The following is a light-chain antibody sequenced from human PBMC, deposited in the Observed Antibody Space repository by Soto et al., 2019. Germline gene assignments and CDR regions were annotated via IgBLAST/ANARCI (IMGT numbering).Light chain of an antibody. CDR1: NIGSKS. CDR3: QVWDTSSDHHV. V-gene: IGLV3-21*01. J-gene: IGLJ1*01. Sequence: ELTQSPSVSVAPGQTATITCGGNNIGSKSVNWYQHKAGQAPVLVMSYDSDRPSGIPERFSGSNSGNTATLTLSRVESGDESDYYCQVWDTSSDHHVFGSGTKVTVL. CDR2: YDS.